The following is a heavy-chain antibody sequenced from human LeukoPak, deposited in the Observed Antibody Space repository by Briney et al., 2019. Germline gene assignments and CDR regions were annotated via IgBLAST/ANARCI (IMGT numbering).Heavy chain of an antibody. CDR2: ISAYNGNT. Sequence: ASVKVSCKASGGTFSSYAISWVRQAPGQGLEWMGWISAYNGNTNYAQKLQGRVTMTTDTSTSTAYMELRSLRSDDTAVYYCARDLGVLLWFGELLTAPDLDPSDAFDIWGQGTMVTVSS. CDR3: ARDLGVLLWFGELLTAPDLDPSDAFDI. CDR1: GGTFSSYA. D-gene: IGHD3-10*01. J-gene: IGHJ3*02. V-gene: IGHV1-18*01.